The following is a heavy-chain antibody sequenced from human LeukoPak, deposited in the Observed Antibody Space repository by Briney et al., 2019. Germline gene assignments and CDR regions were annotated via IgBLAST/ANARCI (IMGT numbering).Heavy chain of an antibody. CDR1: GFTFTDYW. D-gene: IGHD6-13*01. Sequence: GGSLRLSRAVSGFTFTDYWMNWVRQAPGKGLEWVASIRQDGGEKSYLDSVKGRFTISRDNTKNSLYLQINSLRAEDTAVYYCARDGTAAGLYFDLWGQGTLVTVSS. CDR3: ARDGTAAGLYFDL. J-gene: IGHJ4*01. CDR2: IRQDGGEK. V-gene: IGHV3-7*01.